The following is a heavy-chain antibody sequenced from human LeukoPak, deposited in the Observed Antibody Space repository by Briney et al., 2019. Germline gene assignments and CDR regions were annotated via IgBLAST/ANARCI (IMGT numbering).Heavy chain of an antibody. CDR2: ISGSGGST. D-gene: IGHD3-10*01. CDR1: GFTFSSYA. CDR3: AKDHVTMVRSDFDY. Sequence: GGSLRLSCAASGFTFSSYAMSWVRQPPGKGLEWVTAISGSGGSTYYADSVKGRFTISRDNSKNTLYLQMNSLRAEDTAVYYCAKDHVTMVRSDFDYWGQGTLVTVSS. J-gene: IGHJ4*02. V-gene: IGHV3-23*01.